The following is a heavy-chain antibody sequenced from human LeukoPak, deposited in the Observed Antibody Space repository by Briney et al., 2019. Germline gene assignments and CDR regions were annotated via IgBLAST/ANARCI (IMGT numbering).Heavy chain of an antibody. CDR2: ISSSSSYI. CDR3: ARSSGWYPDY. Sequence: GGSLRLSCAASGFTFSSYSMNWVRQAPGEGLEWVSSISSSSSYIYYADSVKGRFTISRDNAKNSLYLQMNSLRAEDTAVYYCARSSGWYPDYWGQGTLVTVSS. J-gene: IGHJ4*02. D-gene: IGHD6-19*01. V-gene: IGHV3-21*01. CDR1: GFTFSSYS.